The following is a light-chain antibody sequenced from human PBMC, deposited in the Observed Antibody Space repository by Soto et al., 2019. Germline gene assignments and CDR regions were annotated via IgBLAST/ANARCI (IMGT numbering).Light chain of an antibody. J-gene: IGKJ4*01. CDR2: GVS. Sequence: EIVMTQSPATLSVSPGERATLSCRASQSVTNSNLAWYQQKPGQAPRLLIHGVSTRATGIPARFSGSGSGTEFPLTISSLQSEDFAVYYCQQYSSWPLTFGGGTKVEIK. CDR1: QSVTNSN. V-gene: IGKV3-15*01. CDR3: QQYSSWPLT.